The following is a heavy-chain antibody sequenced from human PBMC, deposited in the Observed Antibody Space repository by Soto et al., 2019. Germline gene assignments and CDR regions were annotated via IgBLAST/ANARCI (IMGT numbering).Heavy chain of an antibody. V-gene: IGHV3-30-3*01. CDR3: AREKYGNYYFDC. Sequence: QVQLVESGGGVVQPGRSLGLSCAASGFTFSSFAMHWVRQAPGEGLEWVAIKSYDGSNKFYADSVKGRFTVSRDNSKNTLYLQMNSMRAEDTAVYYCAREKYGNYYFDCWGQGTLFTVSS. CDR1: GFTFSSFA. CDR2: KSYDGSNK. J-gene: IGHJ4*02. D-gene: IGHD4-17*01.